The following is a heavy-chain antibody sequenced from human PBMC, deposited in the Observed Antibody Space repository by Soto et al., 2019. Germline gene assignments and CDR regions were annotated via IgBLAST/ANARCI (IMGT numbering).Heavy chain of an antibody. CDR2: IIPIFGTA. CDR1: GGTFSSYA. V-gene: IGHV1-69*01. J-gene: IGHJ6*02. Sequence: QVQLVQSGAEVKKPGSSVKVSCKASGGTFSSYAISWVRQAPGQGLEWMGGIIPIFGTANYAQKFQGRVTITADESTSTAYMELSSLRSEDTAVYYSASNSFDIVVVPAAIGFYYGMDVWGQGTTVTVSS. CDR3: ASNSFDIVVVPAAIGFYYGMDV. D-gene: IGHD2-2*02.